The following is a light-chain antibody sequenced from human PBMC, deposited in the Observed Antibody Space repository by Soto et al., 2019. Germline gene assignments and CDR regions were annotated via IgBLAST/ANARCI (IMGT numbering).Light chain of an antibody. CDR3: QQSYGTPRT. CDR1: QTISTY. CDR2: AAS. V-gene: IGKV1-39*01. Sequence: DIQMTQSPSSLSASVGDRVTSTCRASQTISTYLNWYQQKPGKAPNLLIYAASSLQSGVPSRFIGSGSGTDFTHTISILQPEDFATYYCQQSYGTPRTFGQGTKVEIK. J-gene: IGKJ1*01.